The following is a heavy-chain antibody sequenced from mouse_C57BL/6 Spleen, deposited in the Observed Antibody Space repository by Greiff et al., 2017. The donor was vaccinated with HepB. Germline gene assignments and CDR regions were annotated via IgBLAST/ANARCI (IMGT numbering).Heavy chain of an antibody. CDR1: GYTFTDYE. V-gene: IGHV1-15*01. Sequence: VKLQQSGAELVRAGASVTLSCKASGYTFTDYEMHWVKQTPVHGLEWIGAINPETGSTAYNQKFKGKAILTADKSSSTAYMALRSLTSDDSAVYYCTRSPITTGGYFDYWGQGTTLTVSS. CDR2: INPETGST. D-gene: IGHD1-1*01. J-gene: IGHJ2*01. CDR3: TRSPITTGGYFDY.